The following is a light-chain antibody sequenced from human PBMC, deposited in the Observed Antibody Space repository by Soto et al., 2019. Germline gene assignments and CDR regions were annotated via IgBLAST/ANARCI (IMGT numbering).Light chain of an antibody. V-gene: IGKV3-11*01. Sequence: GLSQSPATLSLSTGERATLSCRASQSVNRYLAWYQHRPGQAPRLLIYDAFNRATGVPARFTGSGSGTDFTLTISSLEPEDSAVYYCQQRSNWPPWTFAQGTKVAIK. J-gene: IGKJ1*01. CDR2: DAF. CDR3: QQRSNWPPWT. CDR1: QSVNRY.